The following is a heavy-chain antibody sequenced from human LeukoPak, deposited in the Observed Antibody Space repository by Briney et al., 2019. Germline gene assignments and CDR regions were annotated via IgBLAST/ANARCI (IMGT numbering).Heavy chain of an antibody. J-gene: IGHJ4*02. V-gene: IGHV3-23*01. CDR1: GFTFSSYA. D-gene: IGHD6-13*01. Sequence: GGSLRLSCAASGFTFSSYAMSWVRQAPGKGLEWVSTINSGGNTYYADSMKGRFTISRDNSKNTLFLQMNSLRAEDTGVYYCSKDPPISAAGPRYSDRWGQGTLVTVSS. CDR3: SKDPPISAAGPRYSDR. CDR2: INSGGNT.